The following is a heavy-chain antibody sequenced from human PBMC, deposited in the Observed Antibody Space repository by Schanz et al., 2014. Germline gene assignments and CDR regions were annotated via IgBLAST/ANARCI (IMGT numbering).Heavy chain of an antibody. V-gene: IGHV3-48*01. CDR2: VSRSTPDI. CDR1: GFTFSSYS. Sequence: EVQLVESGGGLVQPGGSLRLSCTASGFTFSSYSMNWVRQAPGKGLEWVSYVSRSTPDIYYADSVKGRFTMSRDNAKNSGFLQMNSLRAEDTAVYYCAKDGPGGSGSYSADGGMDVWGQGTTVTVSS. CDR3: AKDGPGGSGSYSADGGMDV. J-gene: IGHJ6*02. D-gene: IGHD3-10*01.